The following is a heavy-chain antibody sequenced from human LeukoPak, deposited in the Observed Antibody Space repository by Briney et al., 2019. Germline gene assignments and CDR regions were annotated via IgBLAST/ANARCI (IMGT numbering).Heavy chain of an antibody. V-gene: IGHV3-21*01. CDR2: ISPSSTYI. CDR3: VRHRSASDY. J-gene: IGHJ4*02. D-gene: IGHD3-10*01. CDR1: GFTFSNAW. Sequence: GGSLRLSCAASGFTFSNAWMSWVRQAPGKGLGWVSSISPSSTYIYYADSLKGRITISRDNAKNSLYLQMNSLRAEDTAVYYCVRHRSASDYWGQGALVTVSS.